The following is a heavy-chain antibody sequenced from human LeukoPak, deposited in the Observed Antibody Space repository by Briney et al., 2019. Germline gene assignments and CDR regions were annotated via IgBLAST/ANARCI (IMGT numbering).Heavy chain of an antibody. V-gene: IGHV3-30-3*01. CDR3: AKDPYYYGSGSYSDY. CDR2: ISHDESNE. D-gene: IGHD3-10*01. CDR1: GFTFRNYA. J-gene: IGHJ4*02. Sequence: PGRSLRLSCAASGFTFRNYAMNWVRQTPGKGLEWVTVISHDESNEYYADSVKGRFTISRDNSKNTLYLQMNSLRAEDTAVYYCAKDPYYYGSGSYSDYWGQGTLVTVSS.